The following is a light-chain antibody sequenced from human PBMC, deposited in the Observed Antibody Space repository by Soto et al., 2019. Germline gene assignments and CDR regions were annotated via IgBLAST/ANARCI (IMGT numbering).Light chain of an antibody. V-gene: IGKV4-1*01. J-gene: IGKJ1*01. CDR2: WAS. Sequence: DIVMTQSPDSLAVSLGERATINGKSSQSVLYSSNNKNYLAWYQQKPGQPPKLLIYWASTRESGVPDRFSGSGSGTDFTLTISSLQAEDVAVYYCQQYYSTLTWTFGQGTKVDI. CDR3: QQYYSTLTWT. CDR1: QSVLYSSNNKNY.